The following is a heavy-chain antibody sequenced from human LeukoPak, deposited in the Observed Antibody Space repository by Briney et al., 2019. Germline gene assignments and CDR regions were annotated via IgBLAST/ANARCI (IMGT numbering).Heavy chain of an antibody. CDR3: ARGSEWLRLGGVGY. CDR1: GYTFTSYG. D-gene: IGHD5-12*01. CDR2: ISAYNGNT. V-gene: IGHV1-18*01. J-gene: IGHJ4*02. Sequence: GASVTVSCKASGYTFTSYGISWVRQAPGQGLEWMGWISAYNGNTNYAQKLQGRVTMTTDTATSTAYMELRSLSSDDTAVYYCARGSEWLRLGGVGYWGQGTLVTVSS.